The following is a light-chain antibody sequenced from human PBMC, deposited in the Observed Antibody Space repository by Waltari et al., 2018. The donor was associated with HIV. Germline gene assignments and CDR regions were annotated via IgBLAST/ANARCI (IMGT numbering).Light chain of an antibody. CDR2: DFT. V-gene: IGLV2-11*02. J-gene: IGLJ1*01. CDR3: ASHGGIYMYV. Sequence: QSALTQPRSVSGSPGQSVTISCTGTSSDIEFDSVSWYQQHPGKAPRLIIFDFTKRPAGVPDRFAGSRSGITASLTISGLQIDDEAVYFCASHGGIYMYVFGVVTTVSVL. CDR1: SSDIEFDS.